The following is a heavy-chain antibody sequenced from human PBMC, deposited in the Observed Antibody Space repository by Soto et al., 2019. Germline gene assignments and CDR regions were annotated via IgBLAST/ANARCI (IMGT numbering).Heavy chain of an antibody. V-gene: IGHV6-1*01. CDR3: ARDFGPEYAFDI. Sequence: SQTLSLSCAISGDSVSRNSAALNLSMQSPSRGLEWLGRTYYRSKWYNDYAVSVRSRITINPDTSKNQFSLQLNSVTPEDTAVYYCARDFGPEYAFDIWGQGTMVTVSS. J-gene: IGHJ3*02. CDR2: TYYRSKWYN. D-gene: IGHD3-3*01. CDR1: GDSVSRNSAA.